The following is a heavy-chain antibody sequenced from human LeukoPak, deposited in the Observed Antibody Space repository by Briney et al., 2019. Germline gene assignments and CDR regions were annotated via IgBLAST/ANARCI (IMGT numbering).Heavy chain of an antibody. Sequence: ASVKVSCKASGYTSTSYDINWVRQATGQGLEWMGWMNPNSGNTGYAQKFQGRVTMTRDTSISTAYMELSRLRSDDTAVYYCARDVQRLDIVVVPAAIGYWGQGTLVTVSS. D-gene: IGHD2-2*02. CDR2: MNPNSGNT. V-gene: IGHV1-8*01. CDR3: ARDVQRLDIVVVPAAIGY. CDR1: GYTSTSYD. J-gene: IGHJ4*02.